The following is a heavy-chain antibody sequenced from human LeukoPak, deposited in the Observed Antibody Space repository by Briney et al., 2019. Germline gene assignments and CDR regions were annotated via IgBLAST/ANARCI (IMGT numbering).Heavy chain of an antibody. CDR2: INPNSGGT. V-gene: IGHV1-2*02. Sequence: GASVKVSCKASGYTFTAYYVQWVRQAPGQGLEWMGWINPNSGGTNYAQKFQGRVTMTRDTSISTAYMELSRLRSDDTAVYYCARDVHSSGYYHDFHYWGQGTLVTVSS. CDR1: GYTFTAYY. CDR3: ARDVHSSGYYHDFHY. D-gene: IGHD3-22*01. J-gene: IGHJ4*02.